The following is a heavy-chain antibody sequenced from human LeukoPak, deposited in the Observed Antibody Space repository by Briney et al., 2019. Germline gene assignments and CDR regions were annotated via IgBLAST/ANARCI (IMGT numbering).Heavy chain of an antibody. CDR3: ARGVIAAAGTGIDY. D-gene: IGHD6-13*01. CDR2: MNPNSGNT. CDR1: GYTFTSYD. Sequence: ASVKVSCKASGYTFTSYDINWVRQATGQGLEWMGWMNPNSGNTGYAQKFQGRVTMTRNTSISTAYMELSSLRSEDTAVYYCARGVIAAAGTGIDYWGQGTLVTVSS. J-gene: IGHJ4*02. V-gene: IGHV1-8*01.